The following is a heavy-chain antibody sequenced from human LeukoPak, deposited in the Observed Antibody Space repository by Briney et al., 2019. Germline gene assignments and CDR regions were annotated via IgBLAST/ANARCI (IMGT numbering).Heavy chain of an antibody. V-gene: IGHV4-4*07. Sequence: SETLSLTCTVSGGSISSDYWSWIRQPARKGLEWIGRIYTSGDTSYNPSLKSRVTMSVDTSKNQFSLKLSSVTAADTAVYYCARDGDYHYFDCWGQGTLVTVSS. J-gene: IGHJ4*02. CDR2: IYTSGDT. CDR3: ARDGDYHYFDC. D-gene: IGHD4-17*01. CDR1: GGSISSDY.